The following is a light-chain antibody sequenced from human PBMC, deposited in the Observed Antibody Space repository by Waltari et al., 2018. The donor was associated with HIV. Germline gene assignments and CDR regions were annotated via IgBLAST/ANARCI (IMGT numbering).Light chain of an antibody. CDR3: QQYFRIPPT. Sequence: DIVMTQSPDSLPLSLGGRATINCTSSRTFLYRSDNRNYLAWYQQKPRQPPKLLISWASTRESGVPDRFSGSGSGTDFTLTITRLQAEDVAVYHCQQYFRIPPTFGGGTKVEIK. V-gene: IGKV4-1*01. CDR2: WAS. CDR1: RTFLYRSDNRNY. J-gene: IGKJ4*01.